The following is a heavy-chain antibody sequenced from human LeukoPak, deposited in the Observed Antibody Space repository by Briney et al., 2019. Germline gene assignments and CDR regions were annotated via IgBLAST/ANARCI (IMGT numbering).Heavy chain of an antibody. CDR2: IDPSDSYT. J-gene: IGHJ4*02. V-gene: IGHV5-10-1*01. CDR3: ARASYSGGPVDS. Sequence: GESLKISCKGSGYSFTSYWITWVRQMPGKGLEWMGRIDPSDSYTNYNPSFQGRVTISCDKSSNTAYLQWSSLKASDTAIYYCARASYSGGPVDSWGQGTLVTVSS. CDR1: GYSFTSYW. D-gene: IGHD4-23*01.